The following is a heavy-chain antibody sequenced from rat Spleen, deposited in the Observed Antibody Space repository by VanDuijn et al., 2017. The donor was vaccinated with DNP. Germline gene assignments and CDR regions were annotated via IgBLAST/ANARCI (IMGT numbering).Heavy chain of an antibody. J-gene: IGHJ2*01. CDR1: GFTFSAYY. V-gene: IGHV5-20*01. Sequence: EVQLVESGGGLVQPGRSLKLSCAASGFTFSAYYMAWVRQAPAKGLEWVATISYDGSSTYYRDSVKGRFTISRDNAKSTLYLQMDSLRSEDTATYYCTTEMADYWGQGVMVTVSS. D-gene: IGHD1-12*02. CDR3: TTEMADY. CDR2: ISYDGSST.